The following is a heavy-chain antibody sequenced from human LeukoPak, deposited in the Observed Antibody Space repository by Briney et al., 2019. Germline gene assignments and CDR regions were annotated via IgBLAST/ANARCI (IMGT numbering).Heavy chain of an antibody. CDR3: ARKSSRYGGYCSGGSCYAGRQYYFDY. CDR1: GGSISSGSYY. J-gene: IGHJ4*02. D-gene: IGHD2-15*01. CDR2: INHSGST. V-gene: IGHV4-39*07. Sequence: SQTLSLTCTVSGGSISSGSYYWSWIRQPPGKGLEWIGEINHSGSTNYNPSLKSRVTISVDTSKNQFSLKLSSVTAADTAVYYCARKSSRYGGYCSGGSCYAGRQYYFDYWGQGTLVTVSS.